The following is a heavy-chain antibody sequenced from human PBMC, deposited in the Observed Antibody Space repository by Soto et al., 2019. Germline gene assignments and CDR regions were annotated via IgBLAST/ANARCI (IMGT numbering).Heavy chain of an antibody. CDR1: GFTFDTYG. Sequence: QEQLVESGGGVVQPGRSLRLSCAASGFTFDTYGMHWVRQIPGNGLQWVAIIWYDGSIKYYADSVKGRFTISRDNSKNTMYLEMNSLRDEDTAVYYCARIDCTGNNCKPYYHSGMDVWGQGTTVTVSS. D-gene: IGHD2-8*02. J-gene: IGHJ6*02. CDR3: ARIDCTGNNCKPYYHSGMDV. CDR2: IWYDGSIK. V-gene: IGHV3-33*01.